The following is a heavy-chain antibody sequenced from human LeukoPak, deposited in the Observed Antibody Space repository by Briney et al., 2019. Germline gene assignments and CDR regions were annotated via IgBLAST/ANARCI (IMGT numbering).Heavy chain of an antibody. D-gene: IGHD2/OR15-2a*01. Sequence: GRSLRLSCAASAFTFSSYGMHWVRQAPGKGLEWVAVIWNDGSNQYYADSVRGRFTISRDNSKNTLYLQMNSLRAEDTAVYYCTSLAYCNRKSRYEDCWGQGTLVTVSS. J-gene: IGHJ4*02. CDR1: AFTFSSYG. V-gene: IGHV3-33*01. CDR2: IWNDGSNQ. CDR3: TSLAYCNRKSRYEDC.